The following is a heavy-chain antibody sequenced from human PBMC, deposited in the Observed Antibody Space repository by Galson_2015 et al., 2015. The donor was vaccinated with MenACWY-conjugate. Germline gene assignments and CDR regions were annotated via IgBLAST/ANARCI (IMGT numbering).Heavy chain of an antibody. CDR3: ARDDRNSGVFDY. J-gene: IGHJ4*02. CDR1: GFTVSSSY. D-gene: IGHD6-19*01. V-gene: IGHV3-53*04. Sequence: SLKLSCKVSGFTVSSSYMTWVRQAPGQGLEWVSVIYSGGSTYYADSVKGRFTISRHNSGNTLYLQMNSLKPEDTAVYYCARDDRNSGVFDYWGQGTLVTVSS. CDR2: IYSGGST.